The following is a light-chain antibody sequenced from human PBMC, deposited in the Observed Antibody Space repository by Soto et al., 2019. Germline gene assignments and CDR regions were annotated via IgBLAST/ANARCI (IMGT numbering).Light chain of an antibody. CDR3: SSYTSSNVVV. CDR2: EVS. CDR1: SSDVGRYNY. J-gene: IGLJ2*01. Sequence: QSALTQPASVSGSPGQSITISCTGTSSDVGRYNYVSWYQQHPVKAPKLMIYEVSNRPSGVSNRFSGSKSGNTASLTISGLQAEDEADYYCSSYTSSNVVVFGGGTKVTVL. V-gene: IGLV2-14*01.